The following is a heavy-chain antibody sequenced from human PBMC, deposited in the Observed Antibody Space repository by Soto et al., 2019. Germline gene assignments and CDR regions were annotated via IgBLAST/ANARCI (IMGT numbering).Heavy chain of an antibody. V-gene: IGHV2-5*02. CDR2: IYWDDDK. CDR3: SHRPRDGSWFLFDY. J-gene: IGHJ4*02. CDR1: GFSLSTSGVG. Sequence: SGPTLVQPTQTLTLTCTFSGFSLSTSGVGVGWIRQPPGKALEWLALIYWDDDKRYSPSLKSRLTITKDTSKNQVVLTMTNMDPVDTATYYCSHRPRDGSWFLFDYWGQGTLVTVSS. D-gene: IGHD6-13*01.